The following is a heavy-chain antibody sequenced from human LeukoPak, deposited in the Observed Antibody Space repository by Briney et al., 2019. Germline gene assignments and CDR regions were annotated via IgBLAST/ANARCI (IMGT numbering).Heavy chain of an antibody. CDR1: GYSFSSYW. Sequence: GESLKISCKGSGYSFSSYWIGWVRQMPGKGLEWMGIIYPRDSDIRYSPSFRGQVTISADKSISTAYLQWSSLKASDTAMYYCARLGYSYGSFDPWGQGTLVTVSS. J-gene: IGHJ5*02. CDR3: ARLGYSYGSFDP. CDR2: IYPRDSDI. V-gene: IGHV5-51*01. D-gene: IGHD5-18*01.